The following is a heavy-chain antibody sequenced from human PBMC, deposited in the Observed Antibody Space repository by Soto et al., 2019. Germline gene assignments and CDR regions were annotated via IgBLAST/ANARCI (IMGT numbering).Heavy chain of an antibody. D-gene: IGHD6-13*01. CDR1: GGSFSSGAYH. Sequence: SETLSLTCTVAGGSFSSGAYHWSWVRQHPGQGLEWIASISYRGITYSNPSLKSRLSMSVDTSKSHFSLNLTSVTAADTAVYHCARMSATGTRWFDPWGQGTLVTVSS. CDR2: ISYRGIT. CDR3: ARMSATGTRWFDP. V-gene: IGHV4-31*03. J-gene: IGHJ5*02.